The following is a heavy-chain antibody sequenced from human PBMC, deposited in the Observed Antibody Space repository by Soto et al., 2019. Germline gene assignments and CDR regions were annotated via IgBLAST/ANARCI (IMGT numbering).Heavy chain of an antibody. CDR2: IRSKANSYAT. Sequence: GGSLRLSCAASGFTFSGSAMHWVRQASGKGLEWVGRIRSKANSYATAYAASGKGRFTISRDDSKNTAYLQMNSLKTEDTAVYYCTRPYIVADDYYYYGMDVWGQGTTVTVS. CDR1: GFTFSGSA. D-gene: IGHD5-12*01. V-gene: IGHV3-73*01. CDR3: TRPYIVADDYYYYGMDV. J-gene: IGHJ6*02.